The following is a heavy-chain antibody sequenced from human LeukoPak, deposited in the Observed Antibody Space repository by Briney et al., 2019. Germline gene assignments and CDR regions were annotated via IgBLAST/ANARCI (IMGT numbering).Heavy chain of an antibody. Sequence: GGSLRLSCAASGFTFSSYWMSWVRQAPGKGLEGVANIKQDGSETYYVESVKGRFTISRDNAKNSLYLQMNSLGAEDTAVYYCAREDWRILSYYYGMDVWGQGTTVTVSS. D-gene: IGHD1-1*01. J-gene: IGHJ6*02. CDR2: IKQDGSET. CDR3: AREDWRILSYYYGMDV. CDR1: GFTFSSYW. V-gene: IGHV3-7*01.